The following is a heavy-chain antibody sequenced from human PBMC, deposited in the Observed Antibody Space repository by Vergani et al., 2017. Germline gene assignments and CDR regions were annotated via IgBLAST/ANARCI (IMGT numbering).Heavy chain of an antibody. J-gene: IGHJ4*02. D-gene: IGHD4-17*01. CDR3: AKRGDYGDYLGY. V-gene: IGHV3-30*02. CDR2: TRYDGSNK. Sequence: QGKLGEKGGGGEKHGGSLRLSCAASGCTFSNNDMQWVRQAPGKGLEWVALTRYDGSNKSYADSVKGRFTISRDNSKKMLYLQMNSLRTEDTAVYYCAKRGDYGDYLGYWGQGTLVIVSS. CDR1: GCTFSNND.